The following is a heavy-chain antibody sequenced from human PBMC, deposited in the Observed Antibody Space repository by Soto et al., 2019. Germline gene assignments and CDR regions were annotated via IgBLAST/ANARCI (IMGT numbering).Heavy chain of an antibody. CDR3: AKSGVGGWYHYYFDY. J-gene: IGHJ4*02. V-gene: IGHV4-34*01. D-gene: IGHD6-19*01. CDR1: GGSFSGYY. Sequence: PSETLSLTCAVYGGSFSGYYWSWIRQPPGKGLEWIGEINHSGSTNYNPSLKSRVTISVDTSKNQFSLKLSSVTAADTAVYYCAKSGVGGWYHYYFDYWGQGTLVTVSS. CDR2: INHSGST.